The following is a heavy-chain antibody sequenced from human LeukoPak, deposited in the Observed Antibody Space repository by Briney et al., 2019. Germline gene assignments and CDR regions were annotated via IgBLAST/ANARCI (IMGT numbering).Heavy chain of an antibody. CDR1: GFTFSSYG. J-gene: IGHJ4*02. CDR3: ARDPDYGDERSFDY. D-gene: IGHD4-17*01. Sequence: GRSLRPSCAASGFTFSSYGMHWVRQAPGKGLEWVAVIWYDGSNKYYADSVKGRFTISRDNSKNTLYQQMNGLRAEDTAVYYCARDPDYGDERSFDYWGQGTLVTVSS. V-gene: IGHV3-33*01. CDR2: IWYDGSNK.